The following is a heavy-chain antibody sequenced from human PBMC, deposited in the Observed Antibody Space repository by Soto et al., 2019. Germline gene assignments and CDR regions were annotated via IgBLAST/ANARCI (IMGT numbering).Heavy chain of an antibody. CDR3: ARYCGGGSCYLGAFDI. J-gene: IGHJ3*02. CDR2: IYHSGST. V-gene: IGHV4-4*02. D-gene: IGHD2-15*01. CDR1: GVSINSANW. Sequence: QMQLQESGPGLVKPSGTLSLTSTVSGVSINSANWWTWVRQSPGKGLEWIGEIYHSGSTNFNPSLKSRVTISVDNSKNQFCLELTSVTAADTDVYYCARYCGGGSCYLGAFDIWGQGTMVTVSS.